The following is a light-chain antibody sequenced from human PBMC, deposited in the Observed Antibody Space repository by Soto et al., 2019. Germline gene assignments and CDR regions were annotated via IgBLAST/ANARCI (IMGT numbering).Light chain of an antibody. CDR3: CSYAGRLI. Sequence: QSALTQPRSVSGSPGQSVTISCTGTSSDVGGYNYVSWYQQHPGKAPKLMIYDVNKRPSGVPDRFSGSKSGNTASLTISGLQAEDEADYYCCSYAGRLIFGGGTKLTVL. V-gene: IGLV2-11*01. J-gene: IGLJ2*01. CDR2: DVN. CDR1: SSDVGGYNY.